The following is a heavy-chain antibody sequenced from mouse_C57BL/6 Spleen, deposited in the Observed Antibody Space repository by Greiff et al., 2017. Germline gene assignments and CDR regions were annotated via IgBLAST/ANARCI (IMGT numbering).Heavy chain of an antibody. J-gene: IGHJ1*03. V-gene: IGHV5-17*01. CDR1: GFTFSDYG. Sequence: EVMLVESGGGLVKPGGSLKLSCAASGFTFSDYGMHWVRQAPEKGLEWVAYISSGSSTIYYADTGKGRFTISRDNAKNTLFLQMTTLRSEDTAMYYGARELLRYFDVWGTGTTVTVSS. D-gene: IGHD1-1*01. CDR3: ARELLRYFDV. CDR2: ISSGSSTI.